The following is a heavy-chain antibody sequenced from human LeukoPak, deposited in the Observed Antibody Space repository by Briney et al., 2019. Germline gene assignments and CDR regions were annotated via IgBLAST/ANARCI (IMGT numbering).Heavy chain of an antibody. J-gene: IGHJ6*02. D-gene: IGHD1-14*01. Sequence: GASVKISCKASGYTFTSYNINWVRQATGQGLEWMGWMNPNSGNTGYAQKLQGRVTMTRDTSISTAYMELSSLACEDTAVYYCARVPSYNGAEGFYFYGLDVWAHGTTVTVSS. CDR1: GYTFTSYN. CDR3: ARVPSYNGAEGFYFYGLDV. V-gene: IGHV1-8*01. CDR2: MNPNSGNT.